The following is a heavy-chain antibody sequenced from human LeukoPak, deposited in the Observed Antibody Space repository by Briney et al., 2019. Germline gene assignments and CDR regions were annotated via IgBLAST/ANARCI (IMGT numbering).Heavy chain of an antibody. CDR1: GFTFSSSA. J-gene: IGHJ6*03. Sequence: GGSLRLSCAASGFTFSSSAMNWVRQAPGKGLEWVSTISGNGRSPYYADSVQGRFTISRDNSNYTVYLQMSSLRADDTAVYYCAKAFTFYYYMDVWGKGTTVTVPS. D-gene: IGHD4-23*01. V-gene: IGHV3-23*01. CDR2: ISGNGRSP. CDR3: AKAFTFYYYMDV.